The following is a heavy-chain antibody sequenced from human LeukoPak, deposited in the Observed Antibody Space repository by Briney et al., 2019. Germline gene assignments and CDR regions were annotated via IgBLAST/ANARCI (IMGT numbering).Heavy chain of an antibody. V-gene: IGHV3-30*02. J-gene: IGHJ5*02. CDR3: AKRGNHNNGFGNWFET. CDR1: GVTFNHFD. Sequence: GGSLRLSCTVSGVTFNHFDMHWVRQAPGKGLEWVTYMRFDRTEIRYADSVRGPFTISRDDSRNIVYLQMSSLRAEDTAIYYCAKRGNHNNGFGNWFETWGQGTLVTVSS. CDR2: MRFDRTEI. D-gene: IGHD6-19*01.